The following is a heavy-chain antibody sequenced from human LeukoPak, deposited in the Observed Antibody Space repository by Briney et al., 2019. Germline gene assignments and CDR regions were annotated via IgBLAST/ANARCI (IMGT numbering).Heavy chain of an antibody. D-gene: IGHD3-22*01. V-gene: IGHV4-59*01. CDR1: GGSISSYY. J-gene: IGHJ4*02. CDR3: ASTYYYDSSGYYETRFDY. Sequence: PSETLSLTCTASGGSISSYYWSWIRQPPGKGLEWIGYIYYSGSTNYNPSLKSRVTISVDTSKNQFSLKLSSVTAADTAVYYCASTYYYDSSGYYETRFDYWGQGTLVTVSS. CDR2: IYYSGST.